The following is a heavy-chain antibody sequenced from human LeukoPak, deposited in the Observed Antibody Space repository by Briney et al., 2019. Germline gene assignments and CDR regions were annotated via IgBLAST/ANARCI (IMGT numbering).Heavy chain of an antibody. CDR1: GFTFSSYW. CDR2: IKQDGSEK. D-gene: IGHD3-22*01. Sequence: GGSLRLSCAASGFTFSSYWMSWVRQAPGKGLEWVANIKQDGSEKYYVDSVKGRFTISRDNAKNSLYLQMNSLRAEDTAVYYCARALYDSSGYYPLYYFDYWGQGTLVTVSS. V-gene: IGHV3-7*01. J-gene: IGHJ4*02. CDR3: ARALYDSSGYYPLYYFDY.